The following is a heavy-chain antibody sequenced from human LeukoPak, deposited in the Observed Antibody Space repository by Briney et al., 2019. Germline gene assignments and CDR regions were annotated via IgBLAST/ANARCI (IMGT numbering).Heavy chain of an antibody. V-gene: IGHV4-31*03. D-gene: IGHD5-12*01. CDR3: ARGRPGYSGFDPLGHFDY. CDR2: IHYSGST. J-gene: IGHJ4*02. CDR1: GDSISSGGYY. Sequence: PSETLSLTCTVSGDSISSGGYYWSWIRQHPVKGLESIGYIHYSGSTYYHPSLKSRVTMSLDTSKNQFSLRLSSVTAADTAVYYCARGRPGYSGFDPLGHFDYWGQGALVTVSS.